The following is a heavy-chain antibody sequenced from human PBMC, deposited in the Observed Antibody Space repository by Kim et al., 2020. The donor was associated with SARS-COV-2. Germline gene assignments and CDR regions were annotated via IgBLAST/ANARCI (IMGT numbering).Heavy chain of an antibody. CDR3: ARDPGYSGYDGWFDP. J-gene: IGHJ5*02. D-gene: IGHD5-12*01. V-gene: IGHV1-69*01. Sequence: QKIQGRVTITADESTSTAYMELSSLRSEDTAVYYCARDPGYSGYDGWFDPWGQGTLVTVSS.